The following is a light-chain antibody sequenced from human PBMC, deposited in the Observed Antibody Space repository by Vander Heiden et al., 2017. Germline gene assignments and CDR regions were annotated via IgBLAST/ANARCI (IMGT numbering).Light chain of an antibody. CDR2: GAS. V-gene: IGKV3-15*01. J-gene: IGKJ4*01. CDR1: QSIGIK. Sequence: THAPATLSVSPGESTTLSCRASQSIGIKIAWYQQRPGQAPRLLIYGASTGATGMPARFSGSGSGTEFTLTISSLQSEDFAVYYCQQYSNWPLTFGGGTKVEI. CDR3: QQYSNWPLT.